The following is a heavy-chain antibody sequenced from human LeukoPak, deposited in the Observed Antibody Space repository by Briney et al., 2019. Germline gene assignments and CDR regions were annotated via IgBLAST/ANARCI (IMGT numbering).Heavy chain of an antibody. D-gene: IGHD6-13*01. CDR2: ISSNGGST. J-gene: IGHJ4*02. CDR1: GFTFSSYA. V-gene: IGHV3-64*01. Sequence: GGSLRLSCAASGFTFSSYAMHWVRQAPGKGLEYVSAISSNGGSTYYANSVKGRFTISRDNSKNTLYLQMGSLRAEDMAVYYCARQATRIAAAGTSTDYWGQGTLVTVSS. CDR3: ARQATRIAAAGTSTDY.